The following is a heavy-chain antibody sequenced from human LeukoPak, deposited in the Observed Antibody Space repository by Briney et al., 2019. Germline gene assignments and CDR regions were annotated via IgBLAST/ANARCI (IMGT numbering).Heavy chain of an antibody. CDR1: GFTFSSYA. CDR3: AKDPLYDSSGYDDDAFDI. CDR2: LSGSGGST. D-gene: IGHD3-22*01. V-gene: IGHV3-23*01. J-gene: IGHJ3*02. Sequence: PGGSLRLSCAASGFTFSSYAMSWVRQAPGKGLDWVSALSGSGGSTDYADSVKGRFTISRDNSKNTLYLQMNSLRAEDTAVYYCAKDPLYDSSGYDDDAFDIWGQGTMVTVSS.